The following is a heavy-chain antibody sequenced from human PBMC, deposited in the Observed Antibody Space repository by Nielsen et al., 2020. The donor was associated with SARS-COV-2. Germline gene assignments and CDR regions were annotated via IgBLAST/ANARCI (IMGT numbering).Heavy chain of an antibody. J-gene: IGHJ6*02. CDR1: GGSISSYY. CDR2: IYTSGST. CDR3: ARDPLQYPYYYYYYGMDV. V-gene: IGHV4-4*07. Sequence: GSLRLSCTVSGGSISSYYWSWIRQPAGKGLEWIGRIYTSGSTNYNPSLKSRVTMSVDTSKNQFSLKLSSVTAADTAVYYCARDPLQYPYYYYYYGMDVWGQGTTVTVSS. D-gene: IGHD4-11*01.